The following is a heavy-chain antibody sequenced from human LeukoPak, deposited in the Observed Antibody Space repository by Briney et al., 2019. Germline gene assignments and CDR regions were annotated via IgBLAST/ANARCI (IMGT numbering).Heavy chain of an antibody. J-gene: IGHJ2*01. CDR2: IYYSGST. CDR1: GGSISSYY. Sequence: TSETLSLTCAVSGGSISSYYWSWIRQPPGKGLEWIGYIYYSGSTNYNPSLKSRVTISVDTSKNQFSLKLSSVTAADTAVYYCAGSNPGYSSSWPGYFDLWGRGTLVTVSS. CDR3: AGSNPGYSSSWPGYFDL. V-gene: IGHV4-59*01. D-gene: IGHD6-13*01.